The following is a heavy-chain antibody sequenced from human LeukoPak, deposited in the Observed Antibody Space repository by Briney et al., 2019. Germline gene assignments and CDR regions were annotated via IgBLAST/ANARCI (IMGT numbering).Heavy chain of an antibody. CDR2: IYYSGST. D-gene: IGHD6-13*01. Sequence: PSQTLSLTCTVSGGSISSGDYYWRWIRQPPGKGLEWIGYIYYSGSTYYNPSLKSRVTISVDTSNNQFSLRLSSVTAADTAVYYCARGWAPGYFDLWGRGTLVTVSS. J-gene: IGHJ2*01. V-gene: IGHV4-30-4*08. CDR1: GGSISSGDYY. CDR3: ARGWAPGYFDL.